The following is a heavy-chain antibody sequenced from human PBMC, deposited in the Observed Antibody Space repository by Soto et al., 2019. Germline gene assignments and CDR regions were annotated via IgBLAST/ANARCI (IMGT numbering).Heavy chain of an antibody. CDR2: IFYNGNT. CDR1: GGSFNANY. V-gene: IGHV4-34*12. Sequence: SETLSLTCAVSGGSFNANYWSWIRQPPGKGLEWIGEIFYNGNTNYNPSLKSRVTVSVDTSKNQFSLKLTSVTAADTAVYYCASARWDYWGQGTQVTVSS. CDR3: ASARWDY. J-gene: IGHJ4*02.